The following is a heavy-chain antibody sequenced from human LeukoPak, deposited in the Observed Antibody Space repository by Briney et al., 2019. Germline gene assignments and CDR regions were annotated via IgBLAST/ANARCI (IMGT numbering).Heavy chain of an antibody. V-gene: IGHV4-4*02. Sequence: SETLSLTCAVSGGSISSSNWWSWVRQPPGKGLEWIGEIYHSGSTNYNPSLKSRVTISVDKSKNQFSLKLSSVTAADTAVYYCARVKSAVAAQPLLYFDYWGQGTLVTVSS. CDR3: ARVKSAVAAQPLLYFDY. CDR1: GGSISSSNW. D-gene: IGHD6-19*01. CDR2: IYHSGST. J-gene: IGHJ4*02.